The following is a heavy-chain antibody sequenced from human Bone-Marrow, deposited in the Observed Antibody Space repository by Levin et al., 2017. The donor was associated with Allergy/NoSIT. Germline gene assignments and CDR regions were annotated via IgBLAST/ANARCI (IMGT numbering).Heavy chain of an antibody. CDR2: INNDGSDI. J-gene: IGHJ4*01. D-gene: IGHD2-15*01. Sequence: AGGSLRLSCAASGFTFSNYWMHWVRQAPGKGPVWVSRINNDGSDITYADAVKGRFTVSRDNAKNTVFLEMNTLGAEDTAVYYCARDGVSAKPLDYWGPGVLVTVSS. CDR3: ARDGVSAKPLDY. V-gene: IGHV3-74*03. CDR1: GFTFSNYW.